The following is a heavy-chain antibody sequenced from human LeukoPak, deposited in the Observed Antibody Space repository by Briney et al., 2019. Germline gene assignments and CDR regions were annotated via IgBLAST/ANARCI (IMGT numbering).Heavy chain of an antibody. CDR3: ARRVVVAGWFDP. CDR1: GYSFTSYW. V-gene: IGHV5-51*01. J-gene: IGHJ5*02. D-gene: IGHD2-2*01. CDR2: IYPGDDDT. Sequence: GESLKISCKGSGYSFTSYWIGCVRQMPGKGLEWMGIIYPGDDDTSYSPSFEGQVTISADKSSSTAYLQWSSLSASDTAMYYCARRVVVAGWFDPWGQGTLVTVSS.